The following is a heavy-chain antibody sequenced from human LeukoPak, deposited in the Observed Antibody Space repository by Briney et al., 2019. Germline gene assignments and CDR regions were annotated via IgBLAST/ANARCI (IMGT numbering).Heavy chain of an antibody. D-gene: IGHD3-22*01. Sequence: SETLSLTCTVSGGSISSYYWSWIRQPAGKGLEWIGRIYTSGSTNYNPSLKSRVTMSVDTSKNQFSLKLSSVTAADTAVYYCARGDYYDSSGYSPDWYSDLWGRGTLVTVSS. CDR1: GGSISSYY. CDR2: IYTSGST. CDR3: ARGDYYDSSGYSPDWYSDL. V-gene: IGHV4-4*07. J-gene: IGHJ2*01.